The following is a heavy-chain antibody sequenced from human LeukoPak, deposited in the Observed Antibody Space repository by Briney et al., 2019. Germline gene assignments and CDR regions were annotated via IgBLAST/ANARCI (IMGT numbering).Heavy chain of an antibody. Sequence: SETLSLTCTVSGYSISSGYYWGWIGQPPGKGLEWIGSIYHSGSTYYNPSLKSRVTISVDTSKNQFSLKLSSVTAADTAVYYCAREGDSSGWYGPWGQGTLVTVSS. J-gene: IGHJ5*02. CDR3: AREGDSSGWYGP. V-gene: IGHV4-38-2*02. D-gene: IGHD6-19*01. CDR2: IYHSGST. CDR1: GYSISSGYY.